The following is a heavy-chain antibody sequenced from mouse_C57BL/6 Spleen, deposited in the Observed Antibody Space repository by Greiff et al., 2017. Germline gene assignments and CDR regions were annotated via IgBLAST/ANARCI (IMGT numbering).Heavy chain of an antibody. D-gene: IGHD4-1*01. J-gene: IGHJ1*03. CDR3: ARRGGTGTRWYFDV. CDR1: GFTFSSYA. CDR2: ISDGGSYT. Sequence: EVKLVESGGGLVKPGGSLKLSCAASGFTFSSYAMSWVRQTPEKRLEWVATISDGGSYTYYPDNVKGRFTISRDNAKKNLYLQMSHLKSEDTAMYYCARRGGTGTRWYFDVWGTGTTVTVSS. V-gene: IGHV5-4*03.